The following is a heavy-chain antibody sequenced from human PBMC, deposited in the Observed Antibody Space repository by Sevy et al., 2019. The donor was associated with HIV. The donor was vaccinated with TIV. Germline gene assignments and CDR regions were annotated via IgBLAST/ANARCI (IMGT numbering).Heavy chain of an antibody. CDR3: AGENAWGRGYS. CDR1: GGSITSLY. J-gene: IGHJ4*02. CDR2: IYYNGNT. V-gene: IGHV4-59*08. D-gene: IGHD1-26*01. Sequence: KQSETVSLTCTVSGGSITSLYWGWIRQPPGKGLEWMANIYYNGNTNYSPSLKSRVTISLDTSKNQFSLRLSSVTAADTAIYYGAGENAWGRGYSWGQGTLVTVSS.